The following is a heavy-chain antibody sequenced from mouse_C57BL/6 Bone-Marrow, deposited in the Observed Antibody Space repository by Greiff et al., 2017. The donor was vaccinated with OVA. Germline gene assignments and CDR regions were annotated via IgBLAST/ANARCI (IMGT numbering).Heavy chain of an antibody. D-gene: IGHD2-4*01. J-gene: IGHJ4*01. CDR3: ARGDYDGGYYAMDY. CDR1: GFTFSDYY. V-gene: IGHV5-16*01. Sequence: EVKLVESEGGLVQPGSSMKLSCTASGFTFSDYYMAWVRQVPEKGLEWVANINYDGSSTYYLDSLKSRFIISRDNAKNILYLQMSSLKSEDTATXYCARGDYDGGYYAMDYGGQGTSVTVSS. CDR2: INYDGSST.